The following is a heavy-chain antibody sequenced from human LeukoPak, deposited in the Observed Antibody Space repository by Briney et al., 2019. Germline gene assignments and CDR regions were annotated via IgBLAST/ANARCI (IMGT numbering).Heavy chain of an antibody. CDR2: ISAYNGNT. CDR1: GYTFTSYG. Sequence: ASVKVSCKASGYTFTSYGISWVRQAPGQGLEWMGWISAYNGNTNYAQKLQGRVTMTTDTSTSTAYMELRSLRSDDTAVYYCARVSDGYNLAWFDPWGQGTLVTVSS. J-gene: IGHJ5*02. V-gene: IGHV1-18*01. D-gene: IGHD5-24*01. CDR3: ARVSDGYNLAWFDP.